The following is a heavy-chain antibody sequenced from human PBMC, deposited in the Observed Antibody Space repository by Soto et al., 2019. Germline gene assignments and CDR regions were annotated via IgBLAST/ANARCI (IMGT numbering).Heavy chain of an antibody. Sequence: ASVKVSCKASGYTFSTYDIDWVRLAPGQGLEWMGSMNPNTGNTEYAQKFQGRVTMTRDTSESTFYMELSSLRSEDTAVYYCAKDGLGWSSSLNVREKFDPWGQGTLVTVSS. CDR2: MNPNTGNT. J-gene: IGHJ5*02. CDR3: AKDGLGWSSSLNVREKFDP. D-gene: IGHD6-13*01. V-gene: IGHV1-8*01. CDR1: GYTFSTYD.